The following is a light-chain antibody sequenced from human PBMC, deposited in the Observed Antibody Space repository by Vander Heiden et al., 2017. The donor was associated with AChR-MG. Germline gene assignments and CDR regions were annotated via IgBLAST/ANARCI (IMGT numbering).Light chain of an antibody. V-gene: IGLV1-40*01. CDR1: SSNIGAGYD. CDR2: GNS. Sequence: SVLTQPPSVSGAPRLRVTISYPGSSSNIGAGYDVHWYQQLPGTAPKLLIYGNSNRPSGVPDRCSGSKSGTSASLAITGLQAEDEADYYCQSYDSSLTVVFGGGTKLTVL. CDR3: QSYDSSLTVV. J-gene: IGLJ2*01.